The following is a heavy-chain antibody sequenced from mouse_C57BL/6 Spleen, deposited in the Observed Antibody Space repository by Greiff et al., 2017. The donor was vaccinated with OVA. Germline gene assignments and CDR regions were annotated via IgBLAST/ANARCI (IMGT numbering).Heavy chain of an antibody. Sequence: ESGPGLVHTTHSLSLTCSVTGYSITSGYYWNWIRQFPGNKLEWMGYISYDGSNNYNPSLKNRISITRDTSKNQFFLKLNSVTTEDTATYYCAREGYGSSSRYFDVWGTGTTVTVSS. J-gene: IGHJ1*03. V-gene: IGHV3-6*01. D-gene: IGHD1-1*01. CDR3: AREGYGSSSRYFDV. CDR2: ISYDGSN. CDR1: GYSITSGYY.